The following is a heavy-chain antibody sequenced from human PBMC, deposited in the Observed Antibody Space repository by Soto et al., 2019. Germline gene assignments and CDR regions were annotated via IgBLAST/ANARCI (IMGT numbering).Heavy chain of an antibody. CDR2: ISYDGSNK. D-gene: IGHD6-13*01. J-gene: IGHJ4*02. CDR3: AKDVSSWSIRYYFDY. Sequence: GGSLRLSCAASGFTFSSYGMHWVRQAPGKGLEWVAVISYDGSNKYYADSVKGRFTISRDNSKNTLYLQMNSLRAEDTAVYYCAKDVSSWSIRYYFDYWGQGTLVTVSS. CDR1: GFTFSSYG. V-gene: IGHV3-30*18.